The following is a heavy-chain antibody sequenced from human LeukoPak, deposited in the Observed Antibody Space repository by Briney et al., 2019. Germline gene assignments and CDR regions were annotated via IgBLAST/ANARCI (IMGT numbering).Heavy chain of an antibody. J-gene: IGHJ4*02. CDR1: GFSFSSYW. CDR2: IREDGSEK. D-gene: IGHD6-19*01. Sequence: GGSLRLSCAASGFSFSSYWISWVRQAPGKGLEWVANIREDGSEKYYVDSVKGRFTISRDNAKNSLYLQMNSLRAEDTAVYYCARDSIAVAGLDYWGQGTLVTVSS. CDR3: ARDSIAVAGLDY. V-gene: IGHV3-7*01.